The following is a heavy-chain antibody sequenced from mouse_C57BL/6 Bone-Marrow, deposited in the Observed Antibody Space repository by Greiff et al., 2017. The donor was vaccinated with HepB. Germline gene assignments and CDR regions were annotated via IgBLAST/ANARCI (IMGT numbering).Heavy chain of an antibody. D-gene: IGHD1-1*01. CDR2: INPNNGGT. J-gene: IGHJ4*01. V-gene: IGHV1-22*01. CDR3: ARREGSSDDYYAMDY. Sequence: VQLKESGPELVKPGASVKMSCKASGYTFTDYNMHWVKQSHGKSLEWIGYINPNNGGTSYNQKFKGKATLTVNKSSSTAYMELRSLTSEDSAVYYCARREGSSDDYYAMDYWGQGTSVTVSS. CDR1: GYTFTDYN.